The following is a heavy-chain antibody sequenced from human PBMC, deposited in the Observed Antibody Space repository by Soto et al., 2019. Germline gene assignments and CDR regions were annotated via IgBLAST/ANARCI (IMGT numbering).Heavy chain of an antibody. V-gene: IGHV3-15*01. CDR2: IKSKTDGGTT. Sequence: SCAASGFTFSNAWMSWVRQAPGKGLEWVGRIKSKTDGGTTDYAAPVKGRFTISRDDSKNTLYLQMNSLKTEDTAVYYCTTLYGPDAFDIWGQGTMVTVSS. J-gene: IGHJ3*02. D-gene: IGHD2-2*02. CDR3: TTLYGPDAFDI. CDR1: GFTFSNAW.